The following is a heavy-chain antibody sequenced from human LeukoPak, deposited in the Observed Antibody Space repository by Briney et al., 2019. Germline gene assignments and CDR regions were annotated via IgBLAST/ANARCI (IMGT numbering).Heavy chain of an antibody. Sequence: ASVKVSCKASGYTFTSYYIHWVRQAPGQGPEWMGWINPNRAVTNYAQKFQGRVAMTRDTSISTAYMELSRLRSDDTAVYYCARDGGIVVVPAANYYYYMDVWGKGTTVTISS. D-gene: IGHD2-2*01. CDR1: GYTFTSYY. CDR2: INPNRAVT. V-gene: IGHV1-2*02. CDR3: ARDGGIVVVPAANYYYYMDV. J-gene: IGHJ6*03.